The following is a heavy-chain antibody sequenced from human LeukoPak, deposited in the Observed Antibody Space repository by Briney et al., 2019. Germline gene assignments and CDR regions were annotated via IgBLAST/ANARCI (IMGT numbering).Heavy chain of an antibody. V-gene: IGHV1-18*01. CDR2: INVNT. J-gene: IGHJ5*02. D-gene: IGHD2-8*01. Sequence: ASVKLSCKASGNSFTTYGISWVRDAPGQRLERMGWINVNTKYAQKFQGRVTMTTDTSTSTAYMELRSLRSDDTAVYYCARAPRCNTNSCNSWFDAWGQGTLVTVSS. CDR1: GNSFTTYG. CDR3: ARAPRCNTNSCNSWFDA.